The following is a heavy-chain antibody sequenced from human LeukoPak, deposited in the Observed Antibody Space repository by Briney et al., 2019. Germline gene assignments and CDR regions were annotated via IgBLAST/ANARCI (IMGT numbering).Heavy chain of an antibody. CDR3: AREPGGDY. Sequence: GGSLRLSCVASGFTFSSYSMNWVRQAPGKGLEWVSSISSSSTIYYSESVEGRFSISRDNAKNSLYLQMNRLRDEDTAVYYCAREPGGDYWGPGNLVTVSP. CDR2: ISSSSTI. D-gene: IGHD3-16*01. V-gene: IGHV3-48*02. CDR1: GFTFSSYS. J-gene: IGHJ4*02.